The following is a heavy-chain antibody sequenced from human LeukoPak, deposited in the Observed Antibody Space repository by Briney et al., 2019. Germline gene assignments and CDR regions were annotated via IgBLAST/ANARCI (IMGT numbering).Heavy chain of an antibody. CDR3: VRDSRYHPDV. CDR2: LISDGSSA. D-gene: IGHD1-14*01. CDR1: GFTFSDYW. J-gene: IGHJ6*02. Sequence: GGSLRLSCVVSGFTFSDYWMHWVRQAPGQGLVWVSRLISDGSSASYADFVKGRFTSSRDNAKNTLYLQMNSLRAEDTAVYYCVRDSRYHPDVWGQGTTVIVSS. V-gene: IGHV3-74*01.